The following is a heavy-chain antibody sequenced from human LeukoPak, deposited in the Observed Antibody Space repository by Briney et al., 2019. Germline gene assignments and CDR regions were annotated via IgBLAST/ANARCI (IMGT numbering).Heavy chain of an antibody. CDR3: AREPPGIAAAAPGDY. CDR2: INHNGNVN. J-gene: IGHJ4*02. CDR1: GFTFSSYW. D-gene: IGHD6-13*01. V-gene: IGHV3-7*03. Sequence: GGSLRLSCAASGFTFSSYWMNWARQAPGKGLEWVASINHNGNVNYYVDSVKGRFTISRDNAKNSLYLQMNSLRAEDTAVYYCAREPPGIAAAAPGDYWGQGTLVTVSS.